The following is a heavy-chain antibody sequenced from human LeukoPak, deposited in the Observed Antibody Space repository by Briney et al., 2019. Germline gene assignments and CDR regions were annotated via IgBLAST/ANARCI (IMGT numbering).Heavy chain of an antibody. D-gene: IGHD3-3*01. CDR1: GYSLSSGYN. CDR2: IYHSGST. V-gene: IGHV4-38-2*02. J-gene: IGHJ4*02. CDR3: ARVNYFDFWSGYPDY. Sequence: SETLCLTCTVSGYSLSSGYNWGGIRQPPGKGLEWIGSIYHSGSTYYNPSLKSRLTISGDTSKNQFSLKLTSVTAAATAVYYCARVNYFDFWSGYPDYWGQGTLVTVSS.